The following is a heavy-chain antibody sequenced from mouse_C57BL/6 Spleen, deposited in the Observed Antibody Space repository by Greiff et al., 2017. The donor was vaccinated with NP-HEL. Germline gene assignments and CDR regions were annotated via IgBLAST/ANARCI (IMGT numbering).Heavy chain of an antibody. CDR1: GYTFTSYG. CDR2: IYPRSGNT. CDR3: ARDGNYEFAY. D-gene: IGHD2-1*01. J-gene: IGHJ3*01. V-gene: IGHV1-81*01. Sequence: VQLQQSGAELARPGASVKLSCKASGYTFTSYGISWVKQSTGQGLEWIGEIYPRSGNTYYNEKFKGKATLTADKSSSTAYMELRSLTSEDSAVYFCARDGNYEFAYWGQGTLVTVSA.